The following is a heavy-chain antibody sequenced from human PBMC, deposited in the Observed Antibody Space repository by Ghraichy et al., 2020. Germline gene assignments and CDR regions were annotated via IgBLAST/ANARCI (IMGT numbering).Heavy chain of an antibody. CDR1: GYTFTSYG. V-gene: IGHV1-18*04. Sequence: ASVKVSCKASGYTFTSYGISWVRQAPGQGLEWMGWISAYNGNTNYAQKLQGRVTMTTDTSTSTAYMELRSLRSDDTAVYYCARDDAWFRAGAAAGTLVDYWGQGSPATVSS. CDR3: ARDDAWFRAGAAAGTLVDY. J-gene: IGHJ4*02. CDR2: ISAYNGNT. D-gene: IGHD6-13*01.